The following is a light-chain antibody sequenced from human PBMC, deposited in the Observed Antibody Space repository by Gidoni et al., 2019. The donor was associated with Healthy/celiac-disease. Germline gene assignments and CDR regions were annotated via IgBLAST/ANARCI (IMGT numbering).Light chain of an antibody. V-gene: IGLV2-14*03. CDR2: DVS. CDR1: SSDVGGYNY. J-gene: IGLJ1*01. CDR3: SSYTSSSTLEV. Sequence: QSALTQPASVSGSPGQSITISCTGTSSDVGGYNYVSWYQQNPGKAPKLMIYDVSNRPSVVSNPFSGSKSGNTASLTISGLQAEDEADYYCSSYTSSSTLEVFGTGTKVTVL.